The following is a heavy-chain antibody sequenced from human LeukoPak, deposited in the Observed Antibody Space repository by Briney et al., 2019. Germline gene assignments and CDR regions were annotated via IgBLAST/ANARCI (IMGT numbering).Heavy chain of an antibody. J-gene: IGHJ4*02. CDR2: IYHTGST. CDR3: ARGLEGYSAGWSRFFEY. V-gene: IGHV4-38-2*01. Sequence: PSETLSLTCGVSGYSISRGYYWGWIRQPPGNGLGWIGNIYHTGSTYYNPSLRSRVTISVDTSKNQFFLKLTSVTAADTAVYYCARGLEGYSAGWSRFFEYWGQGTLATVSS. D-gene: IGHD6-19*01. CDR1: GYSISRGYY.